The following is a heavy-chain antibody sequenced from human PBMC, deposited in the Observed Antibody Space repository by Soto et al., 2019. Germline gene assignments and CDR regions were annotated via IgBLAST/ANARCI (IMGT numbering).Heavy chain of an antibody. V-gene: IGHV6-1*01. Sequence: PSQTLSLTCAISGDSVSSNSAAWNWIRQSPSRGLEWLGRTYYRSKWYNDYAVSVKSRITINPDTSKNQFSLQLNSVTPEDTAVYYCARGPSHGDPPKPYNWFDPWGQGTLVTVSS. D-gene: IGHD4-17*01. CDR3: ARGPSHGDPPKPYNWFDP. J-gene: IGHJ5*02. CDR2: TYYRSKWYN. CDR1: GDSVSSNSAA.